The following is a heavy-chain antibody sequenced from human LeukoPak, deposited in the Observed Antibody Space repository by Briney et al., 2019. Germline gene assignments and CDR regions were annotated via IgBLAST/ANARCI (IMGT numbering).Heavy chain of an antibody. CDR1: GFTFSSYG. CDR3: ARDRDILTGYYLDGMDV. J-gene: IGHJ6*02. D-gene: IGHD3-9*01. V-gene: IGHV3-33*01. CDR2: IWYDGSNK. Sequence: GRSLRLSCAASGFTFSSYGMHWVRQAPGKGLEWVAVIWYDGSNKYYADSVKGRLTISRDNSKNTLYLQMNSLRAEDTAVYYCARDRDILTGYYLDGMDVWGQGTTVTVSS.